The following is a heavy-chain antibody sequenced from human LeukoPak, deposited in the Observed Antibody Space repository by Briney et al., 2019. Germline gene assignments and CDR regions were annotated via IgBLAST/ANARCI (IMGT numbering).Heavy chain of an antibody. CDR3: TREYYDILTGENYYYDHKDV. Sequence: PSETLSLTCTVSGGSISGYYWSWIRQPPGKELRWFGYIYYSGSTNYNPSPKSRVTVSLYTSKNQFSLQLSSGTLAHTHVCYFTREYYDILTGENYYYDHKDVWGKGTMVTVSS. D-gene: IGHD3-9*01. V-gene: IGHV4-59*01. J-gene: IGHJ6*03. CDR2: IYYSGST. CDR1: GGSISGYY.